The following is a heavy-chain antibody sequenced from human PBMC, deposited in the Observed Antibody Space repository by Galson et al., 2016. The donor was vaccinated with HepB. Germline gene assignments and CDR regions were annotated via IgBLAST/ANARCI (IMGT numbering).Heavy chain of an antibody. J-gene: IGHJ5*02. D-gene: IGHD3-16*02. CDR3: AREATAGNYRLGFKSNWFDP. CDR1: GGSISSDHW. V-gene: IGHV4-4*02. Sequence: ETLSLTCDVSGGSISSDHWWSWVRQPPGKGLRWIGEIYHSGYTNNNPSPKSGITIQVNKSKNQFPLNLSSVTAADTAMYYCAREATAGNYRLGFKSNWFDPWGQGTLVTVSS. CDR2: IYHSGYT.